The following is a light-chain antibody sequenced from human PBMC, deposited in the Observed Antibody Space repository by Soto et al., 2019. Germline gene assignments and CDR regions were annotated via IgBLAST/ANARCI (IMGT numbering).Light chain of an antibody. CDR3: CSYAGIYSYV. V-gene: IGLV2-11*01. CDR2: DVT. J-gene: IGLJ1*01. CDR1: SSDVGGYKY. Sequence: SALTQPRSVSGSPGQSVTISCTGTSSDVGGYKYVSWYQQYPGKAPKLMIYDVTNRPSGVPDRFSGSKSGNTASLTISGLQAEDEADYYCCSYAGIYSYVFGTGTKVTVL.